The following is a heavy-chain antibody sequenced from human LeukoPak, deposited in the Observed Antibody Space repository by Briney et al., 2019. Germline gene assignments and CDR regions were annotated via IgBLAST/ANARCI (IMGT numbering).Heavy chain of an antibody. CDR3: AREASRDGYNPYYYGMDV. CDR2: IYYSGST. J-gene: IGHJ6*02. D-gene: IGHD5-24*01. V-gene: IGHV4-31*03. Sequence: PSETLSLTCTVSGGSISSGGYYRSWIRQHPGKGLEWIGYIYYSGSTYYNPSLKSRVTISVDTSKNQFSLKLSSVTAADTAVYYCAREASRDGYNPYYYGMDVWGQGTTVTVSS. CDR1: GGSISSGGYY.